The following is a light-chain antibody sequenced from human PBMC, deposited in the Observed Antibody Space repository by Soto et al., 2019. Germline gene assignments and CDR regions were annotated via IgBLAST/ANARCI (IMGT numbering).Light chain of an antibody. V-gene: IGKV1-5*03. Sequence: DIQMTQSPSTLSASVGDRVTITCRASQSISCWLAWNQQKPGKAPKRLIYKASSLESGAQSSFCGGGSGKESLITISSVQPDVCATYYCQQYNSYWTFGQGTKVEIK. J-gene: IGKJ1*01. CDR3: QQYNSYWT. CDR2: KAS. CDR1: QSISCW.